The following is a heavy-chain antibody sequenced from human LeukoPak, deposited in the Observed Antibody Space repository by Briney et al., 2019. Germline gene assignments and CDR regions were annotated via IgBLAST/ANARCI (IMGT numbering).Heavy chain of an antibody. J-gene: IGHJ4*02. D-gene: IGHD2-21*01. CDR1: GFTFSSYA. CDR2: ISYDGSNK. CDR3: VRDNPRCCGVIPTNIDDY. Sequence: GGSLRPSCAASGFTFSSYAMHWVRQAPGKGLEWVAVISYDGSNKYYADYVKGRFTISRDNSKNTLYLQMNSLRAEDTAVYYCVRDNPRCCGVIPTNIDDYWGQGTLVTVSS. V-gene: IGHV3-30-3*01.